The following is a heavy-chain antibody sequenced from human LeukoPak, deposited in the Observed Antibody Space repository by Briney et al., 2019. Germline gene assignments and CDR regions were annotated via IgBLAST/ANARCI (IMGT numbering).Heavy chain of an antibody. V-gene: IGHV4-59*05. CDR3: ARISIVVVPGYFDY. Sequence: SETLSLTCTVSGGSFSFYYWTWIRQPPGKGLEWIGTISYSGSTYYNPSLKSRVTVSVDTSKNQFSLKLSSVTAADTAVYYCARISIVVVPGYFDYWGQGALVTVSS. CDR1: GGSFSFYY. CDR2: ISYSGST. D-gene: IGHD2-2*01. J-gene: IGHJ4*02.